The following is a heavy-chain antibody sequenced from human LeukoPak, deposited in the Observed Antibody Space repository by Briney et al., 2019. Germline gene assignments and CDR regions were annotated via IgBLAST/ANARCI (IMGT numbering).Heavy chain of an antibody. J-gene: IGHJ3*02. CDR2: INHSGST. V-gene: IGHV4-34*01. Sequence: SETLSLTCAVYGGSFSGYYWSWIRQPPGKGLEWIGEINHSGSTNYNPSLKSRVTISVDTSKNQFSLKLSSVTAADTAVYYCARTHCSSTSCHDAFDIWGQGTMVTVSS. CDR1: GGSFSGYY. D-gene: IGHD2-2*01. CDR3: ARTHCSSTSCHDAFDI.